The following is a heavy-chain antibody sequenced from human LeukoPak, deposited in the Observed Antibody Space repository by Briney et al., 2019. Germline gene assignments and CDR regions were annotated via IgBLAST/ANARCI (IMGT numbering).Heavy chain of an antibody. Sequence: SETLSLTCAVSGGSISSGGYSWSWIRQPPGKGLEWIGYIYHSGSTYYNPSLKSRVTISVDRSKNQFSLKLSSVTAADTAVYYCARGRITMVRGVIPRFDYWGQGTLVTVSS. CDR3: ARGRITMVRGVIPRFDY. CDR2: IYHSGST. CDR1: GGSISSGGYS. D-gene: IGHD3-10*01. V-gene: IGHV4-30-2*01. J-gene: IGHJ4*02.